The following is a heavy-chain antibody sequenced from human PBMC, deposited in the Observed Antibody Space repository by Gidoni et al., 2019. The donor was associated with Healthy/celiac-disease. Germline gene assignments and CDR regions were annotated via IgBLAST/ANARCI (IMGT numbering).Heavy chain of an antibody. CDR3: ARDYYDSSGYVRFDWFDP. CDR1: GYPFTGSY. J-gene: IGHJ5*02. Sequence: QVQLVQSGAEVKKPGASVKVSCKASGYPFTGSYMHWVRQAPGQGLEWMGWINPNSGGTNYAQKFQGRVTMTRDTSISTAYMELSRLRSDDTAVYYCARDYYDSSGYVRFDWFDPWGQGTLVTVSS. D-gene: IGHD3-22*01. CDR2: INPNSGGT. V-gene: IGHV1-2*02.